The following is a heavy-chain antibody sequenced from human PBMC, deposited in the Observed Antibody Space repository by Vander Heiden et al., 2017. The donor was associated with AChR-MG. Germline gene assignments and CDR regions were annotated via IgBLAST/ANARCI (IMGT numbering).Heavy chain of an antibody. V-gene: IGHV4-39*01. D-gene: IGHD6-19*01. J-gene: IGHJ4*02. CDR3: ARRKQGRGRSPDQFDY. CDR2: IYYSWST. CDR1: GGSISSSSYY. Sequence: QLQLQESGPGLVKPSETLSLTCTVSGGSISSSSYYWGWIRQPPGKGLGWIGSIYYSWSTYYNPSLKRRVTISVDTSKNQSSLKLSSVTAADTAVYYCARRKQGRGRSPDQFDYWGQGTLVTVSS.